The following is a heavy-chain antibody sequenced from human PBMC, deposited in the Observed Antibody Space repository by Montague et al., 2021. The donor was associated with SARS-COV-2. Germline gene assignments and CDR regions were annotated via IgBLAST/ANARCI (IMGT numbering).Heavy chain of an antibody. CDR1: GGSISGGGYY. CDR2: IYYSGST. CDR3: ARDKVYGSGRGPREGRYYYYYYGMDV. J-gene: IGHJ6*02. V-gene: IGHV4-31*03. D-gene: IGHD3-10*01. Sequence: TLSLTCTVSGGSISGGGYYWSWIRQHPGKGLEWIGYIYYSGSTYYNPSLKSRVTISVDTSKNQFSLKLSSVTAADTAVYYCARDKVYGSGRGPREGRYYYYYYGMDVWGQGTTVTVSS.